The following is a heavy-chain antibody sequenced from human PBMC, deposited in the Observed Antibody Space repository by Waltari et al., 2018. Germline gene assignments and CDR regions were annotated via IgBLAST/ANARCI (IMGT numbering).Heavy chain of an antibody. J-gene: IGHJ3*02. CDR1: GGSISSSSYY. V-gene: IGHV4-39*07. Sequence: QLQLQESGPGLVKPSETLSLTCTVSGGSISSSSYYWGWIRQPPGKGLEWIGSIYYSGSTYYNPSLKSRVTISVDTSKNQFSLKLSSVTAADTAVYYCARMAAYGDYEYAFDIWGQGTMVTVSS. D-gene: IGHD4-17*01. CDR3: ARMAAYGDYEYAFDI. CDR2: IYYSGST.